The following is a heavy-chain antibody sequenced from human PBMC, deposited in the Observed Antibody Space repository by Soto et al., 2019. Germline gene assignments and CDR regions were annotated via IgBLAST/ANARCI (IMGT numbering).Heavy chain of an antibody. D-gene: IGHD2-8*02. CDR3: ARGTGGYFDY. V-gene: IGHV3-30-3*01. Sequence: PGGSRRLSCAASGFTFSSYAMHWVRQAPGKGLEWVAVISYDGSNKYYADSVKGRFTISRDNSKNTLYLQMNSLRAEATAVYYCARGTGGYFDYWGQGTLVTVSS. J-gene: IGHJ4*02. CDR2: ISYDGSNK. CDR1: GFTFSSYA.